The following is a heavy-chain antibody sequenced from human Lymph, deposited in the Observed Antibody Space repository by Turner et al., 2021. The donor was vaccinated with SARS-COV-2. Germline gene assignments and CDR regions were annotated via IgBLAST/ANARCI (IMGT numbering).Heavy chain of an antibody. Sequence: QVQLQESGPGLVKPSETLSLPCTVSGVSISSYFWSWIRQPPGKGLEWIAYIYYSGSTNYNPSLKSRVTISVDTSKNQFSLRLSSVTAADTAVYYCARDRTSYGDYWAGYYYGMDVWGQGTTVTVSS. CDR1: GVSISSYF. D-gene: IGHD4-17*01. CDR2: IYYSGST. CDR3: ARDRTSYGDYWAGYYYGMDV. V-gene: IGHV4-59*13. J-gene: IGHJ6*02.